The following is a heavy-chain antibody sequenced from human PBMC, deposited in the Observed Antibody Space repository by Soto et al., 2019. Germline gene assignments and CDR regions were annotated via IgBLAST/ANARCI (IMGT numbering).Heavy chain of an antibody. CDR3: ARDKVAASPTVIFYYGMDV. V-gene: IGHV3-21*01. J-gene: IGHJ6*02. CDR1: GFTFSSYS. D-gene: IGHD2-15*01. CDR2: ISSSSSYI. Sequence: GSLRLSCAASGFTFSSYSMNWVRQAPGKGLEWVSSISSSSSYIYYADSVKGRFTISRDNAKNSLYLQMNSLRAEDTAVYYCARDKVAASPTVIFYYGMDVWGQGTTVTVSS.